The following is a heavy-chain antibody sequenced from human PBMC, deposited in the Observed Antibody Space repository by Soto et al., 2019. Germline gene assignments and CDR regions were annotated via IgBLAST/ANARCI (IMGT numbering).Heavy chain of an antibody. Sequence: GGSLRLSCAASRLTVSSYAMSWVRQAPGKGLEWVSAISGSGGSTYYADSVKGRFTISRDNSKNTLYLQMNSLRAEDTAVYYCARGFRRQPLLLFDYWGQGTLVTVPQ. CDR2: ISGSGGST. CDR3: ARGFRRQPLLLFDY. D-gene: IGHD2-15*01. J-gene: IGHJ4*02. V-gene: IGHV3-23*01. CDR1: RLTVSSYA.